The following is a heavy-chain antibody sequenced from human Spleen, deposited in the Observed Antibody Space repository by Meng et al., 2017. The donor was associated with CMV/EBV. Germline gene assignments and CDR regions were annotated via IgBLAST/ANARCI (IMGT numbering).Heavy chain of an antibody. J-gene: IGHJ4*02. D-gene: IGHD7-27*01. CDR1: GYTFIGYD. CDR3: VRGNWGDY. CDR2: TNPSNGHT. V-gene: IGHV1-8*01. Sequence: ASVKVSCKASGYTFIGYDINWVRQAPGQGLEWMGWTNPSNGHTGYAQNFQGRVTMTRNTSISTAYMELSSLRYEDTAVYYCVRGNWGDYWGQGTLVTVSS.